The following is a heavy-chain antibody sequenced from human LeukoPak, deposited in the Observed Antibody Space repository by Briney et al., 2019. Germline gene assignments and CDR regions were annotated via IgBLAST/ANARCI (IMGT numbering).Heavy chain of an antibody. Sequence: GGSLRLSCAASGFTFSSYAMSWVRQAPGKGLEWVSAISGSGGSTYYADSVKGRLTISRDNSKNTLYLQMNSLRAEDTAVYYCASSPMEQLGRHFDYWGQGTLVTVSS. CDR2: ISGSGGST. J-gene: IGHJ4*02. D-gene: IGHD6-13*01. CDR3: ASSPMEQLGRHFDY. CDR1: GFTFSSYA. V-gene: IGHV3-23*01.